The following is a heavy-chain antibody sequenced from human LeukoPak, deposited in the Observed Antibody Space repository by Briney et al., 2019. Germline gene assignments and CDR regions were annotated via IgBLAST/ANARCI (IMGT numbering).Heavy chain of an antibody. J-gene: IGHJ4*02. V-gene: IGHV4-34*01. Sequence: SETLSLTCAVYGGSFSGYSWNWIRQPPVKGLEWIGEINHSGGTNYNPSLKSRVTISVDTSKKQFSLKLSSVTAADTAAYYCARGVDYYGVWGQGTLVTVSS. CDR3: ARGVDYYGV. CDR1: GGSFSGYS. CDR2: INHSGGT. D-gene: IGHD3-10*01.